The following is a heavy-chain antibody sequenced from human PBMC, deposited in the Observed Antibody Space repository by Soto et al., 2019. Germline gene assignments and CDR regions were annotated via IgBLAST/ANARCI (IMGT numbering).Heavy chain of an antibody. CDR1: GYTFTSYD. CDR2: MNPNSGNT. Sequence: VKVSCKASGYTFTSYDINWVRQATGQGLEWMGWMNPNSGNTGYAQKFQGRVTMTRNTSISTAYMELSSLRSEDTAVYYCARGRVAIFGVARGFDPWGQGNLVTVSS. J-gene: IGHJ5*02. V-gene: IGHV1-8*01. D-gene: IGHD3-3*01. CDR3: ARGRVAIFGVARGFDP.